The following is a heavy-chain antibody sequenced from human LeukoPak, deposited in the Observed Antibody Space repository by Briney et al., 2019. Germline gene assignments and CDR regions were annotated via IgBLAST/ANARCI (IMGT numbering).Heavy chain of an antibody. V-gene: IGHV1-2*02. J-gene: IGHJ6*03. Sequence: ASVKVSCKASGYTFTGYYMHWVRQAPGQGLEWMGWINPNSGGTYYAQKFQGRVTMTRDTSISTAYMELSRLRSDDTAVYYCARALGYCSSTSCYYMDVWGKGTTVTVSS. D-gene: IGHD2-2*01. CDR3: ARALGYCSSTSCYYMDV. CDR1: GYTFTGYY. CDR2: INPNSGGT.